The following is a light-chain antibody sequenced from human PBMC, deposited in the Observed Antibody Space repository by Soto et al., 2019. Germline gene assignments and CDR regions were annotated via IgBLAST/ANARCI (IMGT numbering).Light chain of an antibody. CDR1: SGHSSYA. V-gene: IGLV4-69*01. J-gene: IGLJ2*01. CDR3: QTWGSGTVL. CDR2: LNSDGSH. Sequence: QSVLTQSPSASASLGASVKLTCTLSSGHSSYAIAWHQQQPEKGPRYLMKLNSDGSHSKGDGIPDRFPGSSSGAERYLTISSLQSEDEADYYCQTWGSGTVLFGGGTKLTVL.